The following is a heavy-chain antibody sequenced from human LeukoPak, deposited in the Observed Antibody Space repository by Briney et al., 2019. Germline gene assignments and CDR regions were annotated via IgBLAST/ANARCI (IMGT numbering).Heavy chain of an antibody. V-gene: IGHV3-21*01. J-gene: IGHJ6*03. Sequence: PGGPLRLSCAASGFTLSSYSMKWVRQAPGKGLEWVSSISSSSIYIYYADSVRGRFIISRDNAKNTLYLQMSSLRAEDTAVYYCARSGTVTTGGYYMDVWGKGTTVTISS. CDR1: GFTLSSYS. D-gene: IGHD4-17*01. CDR2: ISSSSIYI. CDR3: ARSGTVTTGGYYMDV.